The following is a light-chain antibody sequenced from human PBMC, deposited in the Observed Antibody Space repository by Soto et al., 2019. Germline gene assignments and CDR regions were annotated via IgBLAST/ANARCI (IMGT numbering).Light chain of an antibody. Sequence: QSVLTQPPSASGTPGQRVTISCSGSSSNIGSNTVNWYQQLPGTAPKLLIYSNNQRPSGVPDRFSGSKSGTSASLAISGLQSEDEADYYWSAWDDSLNGYVFGNGTKLTVL. CDR1: SSNIGSNT. V-gene: IGLV1-44*01. CDR2: SNN. J-gene: IGLJ1*01. CDR3: SAWDDSLNGYV.